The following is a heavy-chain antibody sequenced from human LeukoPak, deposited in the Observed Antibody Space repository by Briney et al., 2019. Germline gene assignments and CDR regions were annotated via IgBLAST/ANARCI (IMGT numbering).Heavy chain of an antibody. J-gene: IGHJ4*01. D-gene: IGHD2-15*01. CDR1: GYTLNNLD. V-gene: IGHV1-8*01. Sequence: ASVKVSCKASGYTLNNLDINRVRQAPGQRLEWIGWMHPISGNTDYAQKFQGRVTITRNTSISTAYMELSSLRSEDTGVYYCARVSFDSSGNTINFDYWGHGTLVTVSS. CDR3: ARVSFDSSGNTINFDY. CDR2: MHPISGNT.